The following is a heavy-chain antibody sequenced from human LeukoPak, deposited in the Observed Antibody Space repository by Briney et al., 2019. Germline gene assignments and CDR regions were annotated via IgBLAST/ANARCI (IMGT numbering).Heavy chain of an antibody. J-gene: IGHJ6*02. D-gene: IGHD5-24*01. CDR1: GFTFSSYW. V-gene: IGHV3-7*01. CDR2: IKQDGSEK. Sequence: PGGSLRLSCAASGFTFSSYWMSWVRQAPGKGLEWVANIKQDGSEKHYVDSVKGRFTISRDNAENSLFLQMNSLRAEDTAVYYCAAYNLPPDGMGVWGQGTSVTVSS. CDR3: AAYNLPPDGMGV.